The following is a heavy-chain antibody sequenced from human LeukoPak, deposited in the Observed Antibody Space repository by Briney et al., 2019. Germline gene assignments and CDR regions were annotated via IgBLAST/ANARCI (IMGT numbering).Heavy chain of an antibody. CDR1: GYSFTTHW. D-gene: IGHD5-18*01. CDR2: IYPGDSDT. Sequence: GESLEISCKASGYSFTTHWIGWVRQMPGKGLEWMGIIYPGDSDTRYSPSFQGQVTISADKSISTAYLQWSSLKASDTAMYYCARLGYSYGNDYWGQGTLVTVSS. CDR3: ARLGYSYGNDY. J-gene: IGHJ4*02. V-gene: IGHV5-51*01.